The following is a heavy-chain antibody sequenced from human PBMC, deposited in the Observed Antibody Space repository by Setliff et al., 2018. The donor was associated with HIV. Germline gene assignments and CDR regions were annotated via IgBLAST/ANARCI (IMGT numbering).Heavy chain of an antibody. CDR2: INPNTGGT. Sequence: GASVKVSCKASGYSFIGYYIHWVRQAPGQGLEWMGWINPNTGGTNYSQTFQGRVTLTRDTSISTVYMEVSSLRSDDTAVYYCSRDVGVPGRGNALDYWGQGTQVTVS. V-gene: IGHV1-2*02. J-gene: IGHJ4*02. D-gene: IGHD1-26*01. CDR3: SRDVGVPGRGNALDY. CDR1: GYSFIGYY.